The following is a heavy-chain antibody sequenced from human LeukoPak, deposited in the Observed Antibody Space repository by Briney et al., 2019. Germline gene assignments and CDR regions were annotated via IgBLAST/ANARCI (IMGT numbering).Heavy chain of an antibody. CDR2: IYFSGSI. CDR1: VGSLSRYY. CDR3: ARDGDGDYFDY. Sequence: SGTLSLTCTVSVGSLSRYYWSWVREPPGKGLEWIGYIYFSGSINYNPSLKSRVTISVDTSKNQFSLKLSSVTAADTAVYYCARDGDGDYFDYWGQGTLVTVSS. J-gene: IGHJ4*02. V-gene: IGHV4-59*01. D-gene: IGHD5-24*01.